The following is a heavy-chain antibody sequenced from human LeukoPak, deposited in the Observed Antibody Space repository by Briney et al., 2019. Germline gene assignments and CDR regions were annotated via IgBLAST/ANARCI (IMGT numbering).Heavy chain of an antibody. V-gene: IGHV1-46*01. J-gene: IGHJ3*02. D-gene: IGHD3-3*01. Sequence: ASVKVSCKASGYTFTSYYMHWVRQAPGQGLEWMGIINPSGGSTSYAQKFQGRVTMTRDTSTSTAYMELRSLRSDDTAVYYCARDQTYYDFWSGYYTGRAFDIWGQGTMVTVSS. CDR2: INPSGGST. CDR3: ARDQTYYDFWSGYYTGRAFDI. CDR1: GYTFTSYY.